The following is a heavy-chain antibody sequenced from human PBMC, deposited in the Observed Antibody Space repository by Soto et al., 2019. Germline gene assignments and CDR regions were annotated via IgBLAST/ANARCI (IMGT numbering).Heavy chain of an antibody. CDR1: GGSFSGYY. J-gene: IGHJ5*02. Sequence: SETLSLTCAVYGGSFSGYYWTWIRQPPGKGLEWIGEINHSGSTNYNPSLKSRVTISVDTSQNQLSLKLSSVTAADTAVYYCARRIDRDWFDPWGQGTLVTVSS. CDR3: ARRIDRDWFDP. CDR2: INHSGST. V-gene: IGHV4-34*01. D-gene: IGHD2-15*01.